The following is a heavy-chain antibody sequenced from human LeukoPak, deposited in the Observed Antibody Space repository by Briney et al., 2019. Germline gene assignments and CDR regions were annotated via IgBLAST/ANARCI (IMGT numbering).Heavy chain of an antibody. CDR2: IYYSGST. D-gene: IGHD3-3*01. V-gene: IGHV4-61*01. CDR1: GYSISSISRTYY. J-gene: IGHJ4*02. CDR3: ARDQREYDFWSGPSDY. Sequence: SETLSLTCTVSGYSISSISRTYYWGWVRQSPGKGLVWIGYIYYSGSTNYNPSLKSRVTISVDTSKNQFSLKLSSVTAADTAVYYCARDQREYDFWSGPSDYWGQGTLVTVSS.